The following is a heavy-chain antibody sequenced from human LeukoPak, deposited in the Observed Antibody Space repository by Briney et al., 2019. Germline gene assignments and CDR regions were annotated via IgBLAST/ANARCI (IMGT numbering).Heavy chain of an antibody. J-gene: IGHJ2*01. CDR3: VRHWVHDFGGSDWYFDL. Sequence: PSETLSLTCTVSGDSLSRSSWSWIRQSPGGGLEWIGYMFYGGTTNHNPSLKGRVTMSMVTSKDQFSLSLSSVTAADTAVYFCVRHWVHDFGGSDWYFDLWGRSTLVTVSS. D-gene: IGHD4-23*01. V-gene: IGHV4-59*08. CDR2: MFYGGTT. CDR1: GDSLSRSS.